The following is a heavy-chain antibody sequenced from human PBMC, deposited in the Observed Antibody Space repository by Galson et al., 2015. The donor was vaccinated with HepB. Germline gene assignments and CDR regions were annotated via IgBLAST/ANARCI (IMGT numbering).Heavy chain of an antibody. V-gene: IGHV1-3*01. CDR2: INAGNGNT. J-gene: IGHJ3*02. CDR1: GYTFTSYA. CDR3: ASSIAVVDAFDI. Sequence: VKVSCKASGYTFTSYAMHWVRQAPGQRLEWMGWINAGNGNTKYSQKFQGRVTITRDTSASTAYMELSSLRSEDTAVYYCASSIAVVDAFDIWGQGTMVTVSS. D-gene: IGHD6-19*01.